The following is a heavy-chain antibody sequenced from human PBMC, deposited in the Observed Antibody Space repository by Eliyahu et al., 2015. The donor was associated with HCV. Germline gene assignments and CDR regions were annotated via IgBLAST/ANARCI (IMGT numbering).Heavy chain of an antibody. D-gene: IGHD6-19*01. J-gene: IGHJ3*01. CDR1: EFTFSNYE. CDR2: IGSSGNTI. CDR3: ARDFLSAGSVPAFDV. V-gene: IGHV3-48*03. Sequence: EVQLVESGGGLVQPGGSLRLSCAASEFTFSNYEMNWVRQAPGKGLEWVSYIGSSGNTIYYADSVKGRFTISRDNAKNSLYLQMNSLRVEDTAVYYCARDFLSAGSVPAFDVWGRGTMVTVSS.